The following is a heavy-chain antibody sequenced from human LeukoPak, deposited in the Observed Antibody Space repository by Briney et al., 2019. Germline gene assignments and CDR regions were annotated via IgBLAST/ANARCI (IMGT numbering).Heavy chain of an antibody. V-gene: IGHV4-34*01. CDR3: ARETPSLYGSSSGFDI. CDR2: INHSGST. J-gene: IGHJ3*02. CDR1: GGSFSGYY. D-gene: IGHD6-13*01. Sequence: SETLSLTCAVYGGSFSGYYWSWIRQPPGKGLEWIGEINHSGSTNYNPSLKSRVTISVDTSKNQFSLKLSSVTAADTAVYYCARETPSLYGSSSGFDIWGQGTMVTVSS.